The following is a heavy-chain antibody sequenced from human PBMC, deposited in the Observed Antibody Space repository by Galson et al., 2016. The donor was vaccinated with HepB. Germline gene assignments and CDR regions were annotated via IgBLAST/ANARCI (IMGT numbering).Heavy chain of an antibody. CDR2: ITGSGATT. D-gene: IGHD5-12*01. CDR1: GFSFSTSG. Sequence: SLRLSCAASGFSFSTSGMSWVRQTPGRGLEWVSGITGSGATTHYADSVKGRFTISRDNSRNTLYLQMNSLRAEDTAVYYCAKASGYSNTWLNFWGQGTLVTVSS. V-gene: IGHV3-23*01. J-gene: IGHJ5*01. CDR3: AKASGYSNTWLNF.